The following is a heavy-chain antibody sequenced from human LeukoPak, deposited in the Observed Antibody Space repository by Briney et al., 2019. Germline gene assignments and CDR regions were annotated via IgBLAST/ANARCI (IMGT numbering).Heavy chain of an antibody. V-gene: IGHV3-7*01. CDR3: ARDIGYPYYYYYYMDV. CDR1: GFTFSSYW. J-gene: IGHJ6*03. CDR2: IKQDGSEK. D-gene: IGHD3-22*01. Sequence: GGSLRLSCAASGFTFSSYWMSWVRQAPGKGLEWVANIKQDGSEKYYVDSVKGRFTISRDNAKNSLYLQMSSLRAEDTAVYYCARDIGYPYYYYYYMDVWGKGTTVTVSS.